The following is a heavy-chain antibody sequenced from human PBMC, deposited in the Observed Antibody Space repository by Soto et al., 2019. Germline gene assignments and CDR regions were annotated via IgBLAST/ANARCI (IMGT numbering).Heavy chain of an antibody. J-gene: IGHJ6*02. CDR2: IIPMLDSA. D-gene: IGHD3-22*01. V-gene: IGHV1-69*12. CDR3: ARTYHYDRGGKTYFYDGMDV. CDR1: GGTFDNYA. Sequence: QVQLVQSGAEVKKPGSSVKVSCKASGGTFDNYAITWVRQAPGQGLEWMAGIIPMLDSANYAEKFQDRVTITADESTSTAYMEVSSLRSEDTPVYYCARTYHYDRGGKTYFYDGMDVWGQGTTVTVSS.